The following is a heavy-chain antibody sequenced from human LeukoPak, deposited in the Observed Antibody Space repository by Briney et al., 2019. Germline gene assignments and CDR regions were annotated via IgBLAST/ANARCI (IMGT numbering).Heavy chain of an antibody. V-gene: IGHV1-24*01. CDR2: FDPEDGET. D-gene: IGHD3-3*01. Sequence: ASVKVSCKVSGYTLTELSMHWVRQAPGKGLEWMGGFDPEDGETIYAQKFQGRVTMTEDTSTDTAYMELSSLRSEDTAVYYCATAPPPVLRFLEWLSSFDYWGQGTLATVSS. CDR1: GYTLTELS. CDR3: ATAPPPVLRFLEWLSSFDY. J-gene: IGHJ4*02.